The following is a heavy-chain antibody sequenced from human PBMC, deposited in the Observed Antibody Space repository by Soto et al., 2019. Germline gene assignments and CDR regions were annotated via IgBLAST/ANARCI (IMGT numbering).Heavy chain of an antibody. CDR3: TTHEEGAPWAGGFDY. J-gene: IGHJ4*02. CDR1: GFMFRTRA. CDR2: IRPGGDST. D-gene: IGHD1-26*01. Sequence: XSLRLSCAASGFMFRTRAMSWVRQAPGKGLEWFASIRPGGDSTYYADSVKGRFAVSRDNSNVTLYLQMDSLRVEDTAIYYCTTHEEGAPWAGGFDYWGQGTLVTVSS. V-gene: IGHV3-23*01.